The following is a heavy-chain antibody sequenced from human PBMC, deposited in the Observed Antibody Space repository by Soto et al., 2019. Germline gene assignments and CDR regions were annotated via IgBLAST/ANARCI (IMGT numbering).Heavy chain of an antibody. CDR3: AREVGSGPGWFDP. V-gene: IGHV1-69*12. J-gene: IGHJ5*02. Sequence: QVQLVQSGAEVKKPGSSVKVSCKASGGPFGSYAISWVRQAPGQGLEWMGGIIPIFGTANYAQKFQGRVTITADESTNTAYMELSSLRSEDTAVYYCAREVGSGPGWFDPWGQGTLVTVSS. CDR2: IIPIFGTA. CDR1: GGPFGSYA. D-gene: IGHD6-19*01.